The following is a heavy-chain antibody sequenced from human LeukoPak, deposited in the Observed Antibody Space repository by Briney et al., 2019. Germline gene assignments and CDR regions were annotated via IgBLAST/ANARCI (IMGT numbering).Heavy chain of an antibody. CDR3: ARKGTVTTPFDY. CDR1: GDSVSSDSAA. CDR2: TYYRSKWFS. J-gene: IGHJ4*02. D-gene: IGHD4-11*01. Sequence: RSQTLSLTCAISGDSVSSDSAAWNWIRQSPSRGLEWLGRTYYRSKWFSDYALSVKSRITINADTSKNQISLQLNSVTPEDTAVYYCARKGTVTTPFDYWGQGILVTVSS. V-gene: IGHV6-1*01.